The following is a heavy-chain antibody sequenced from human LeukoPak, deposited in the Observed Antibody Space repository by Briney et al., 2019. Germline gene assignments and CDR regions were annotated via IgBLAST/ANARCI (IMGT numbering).Heavy chain of an antibody. CDR2: IYNSGST. V-gene: IGHV4-61*02. J-gene: IGHJ4*02. CDR1: GGSISSGSYY. CDR3: ARDAGIPYCGGDCYPDY. D-gene: IGHD2-21*01. Sequence: PSQTLSLTCTVSGGSISSGSYYWSWLRPPAGKGPEWIGRIYNSGSTNYIASLKSRITISLDTSKNQFSLKLSSVTAADTAVYYCARDAGIPYCGGDCYPDYWGQGTLVTVSS.